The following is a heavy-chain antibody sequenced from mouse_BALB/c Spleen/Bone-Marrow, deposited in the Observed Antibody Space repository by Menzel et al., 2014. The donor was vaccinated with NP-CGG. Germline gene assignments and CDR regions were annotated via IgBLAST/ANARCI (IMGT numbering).Heavy chain of an antibody. J-gene: IGHJ3*01. CDR3: AGSRRYFDYVAH. CDR2: IDPANGNT. Sequence: VQLKESGAELVKPGASVKLSCTASGFNIKDTFMHWVKQRPDQGLEWIGRIDPANGNTKYDPKFQGKATIKANTSSNTANLQLNILTSENTAVYYCAGSRRYFDYVAHWGQGTLVTDSA. CDR1: GFNIKDTF. D-gene: IGHD2-4*01. V-gene: IGHV14-3*02.